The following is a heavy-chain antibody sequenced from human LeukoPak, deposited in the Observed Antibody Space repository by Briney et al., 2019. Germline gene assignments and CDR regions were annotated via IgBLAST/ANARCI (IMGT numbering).Heavy chain of an antibody. V-gene: IGHV3-23*01. J-gene: IGHJ4*02. CDR3: AILPAAHYQGGFDY. CDR1: GFTFSSYA. D-gene: IGHD2-2*01. Sequence: GGSLRLSCAASGFTFSSYAMSWVRQAPGKGLEWVSAISGSGGSTYYADSVKGRFTISRDNSKNTLYLQMNSLRAEDTAVYYCAILPAAHYQGGFDYWGQGTLVTVSS. CDR2: ISGSGGST.